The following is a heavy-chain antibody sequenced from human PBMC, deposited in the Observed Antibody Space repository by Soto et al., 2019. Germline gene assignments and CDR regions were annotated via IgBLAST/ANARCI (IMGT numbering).Heavy chain of an antibody. D-gene: IGHD2-2*03. CDR2: INPRNANT. Sequence: QVQLVQSGAEEKKPGASVKVSCTTSGYTFASYAIHWVRQAPGQGLEWMGWINPRNANTKNSQKFQGRVTITSDTSASTAYMELSSLTSEDTAVYYCARVDGAYWGQGTLVTVSS. J-gene: IGHJ4*02. CDR1: GYTFASYA. V-gene: IGHV1-3*05. CDR3: ARVDGAY.